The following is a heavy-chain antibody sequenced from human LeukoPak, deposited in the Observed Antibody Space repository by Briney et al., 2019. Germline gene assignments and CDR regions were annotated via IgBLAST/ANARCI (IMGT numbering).Heavy chain of an antibody. V-gene: IGHV3-33*01. CDR1: GFTFSSYG. D-gene: IGHD3-22*01. Sequence: GGSLRLSCAASGFTFSSYGMHWVRQAPGKGLEWVAVIWYDGSNKYYADSVKGRFTISRDNSKNTLYLQMNSLRAEDTAVYYCARGRSSGYYLDYWGQGTLVTVSS. CDR2: IWYDGSNK. J-gene: IGHJ4*02. CDR3: ARGRSSGYYLDY.